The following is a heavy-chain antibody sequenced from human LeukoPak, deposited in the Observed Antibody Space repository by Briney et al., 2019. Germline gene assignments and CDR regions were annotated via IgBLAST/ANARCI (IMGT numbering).Heavy chain of an antibody. CDR2: ISPRSETS. Sequence: GGSLRLSCGGSGFTFSNHGMIWVRQAPGKGLDWLSYISPRSETSHHAVSVRGRFTISRDDAKSSLYLQMDGLKAEDSAVYFCARVIGPTVASMYFDYWGQGARVSVSS. CDR3: ARVIGPTVASMYFDY. V-gene: IGHV3-48*04. CDR1: GFTFSNHG. J-gene: IGHJ4*02. D-gene: IGHD4-11*01.